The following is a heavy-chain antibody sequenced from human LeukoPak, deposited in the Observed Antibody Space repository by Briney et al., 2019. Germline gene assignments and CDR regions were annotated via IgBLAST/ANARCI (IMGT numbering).Heavy chain of an antibody. CDR2: IVGSGVTT. D-gene: IGHD5-18*01. J-gene: IGHJ4*02. Sequence: GGSLRLSCAASGFIFSNYALAWVRQAPGKGLEWVSGIVGSGVTTYYADSVKGRFTISRDNSKNTLYLHMNGLRVEDTAIYYCARDERWIQFNYWGQGTLVTVSS. CDR1: GFIFSNYA. V-gene: IGHV3-23*01. CDR3: ARDERWIQFNY.